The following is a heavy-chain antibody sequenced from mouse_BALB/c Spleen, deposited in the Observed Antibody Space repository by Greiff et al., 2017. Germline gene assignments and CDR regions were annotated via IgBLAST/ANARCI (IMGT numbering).Heavy chain of an antibody. CDR1: GYSFTSYY. D-gene: IGHD2-2*01. CDR3: GYGYDPAWFAY. V-gene: IGHV1-66*01. CDR2: IFPGSGNT. J-gene: IGHJ3*01. Sequence: QVQLKQSGPELVKPGASVKISCKASGYSFTSYYIHWVKQRPGQGLEWIGWIFPGSGNTKYNEKFKGKATLTADTSSSTAYMQLSSLTSEDSAVYFCGYGYDPAWFAYWGQGTLVTVSA.